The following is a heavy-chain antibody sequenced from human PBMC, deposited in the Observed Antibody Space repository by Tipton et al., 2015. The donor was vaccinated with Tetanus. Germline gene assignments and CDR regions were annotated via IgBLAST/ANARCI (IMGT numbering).Heavy chain of an antibody. CDR2: IYTSGST. D-gene: IGHD1-1*01. V-gene: IGHV4-4*07. J-gene: IGHJ5*02. CDR1: GGSISSYY. CDR3: ARGGQLERLPWFDP. Sequence: TLSLTCTVSGGSISSYYWSWIRQPAGKGLEWIGRIYTSGSTNYNPSLKSRVTMSVDTSKNQFSLKLSSVTAAGTAVYYCARGGQLERLPWFDPWGQGTLVTVSS.